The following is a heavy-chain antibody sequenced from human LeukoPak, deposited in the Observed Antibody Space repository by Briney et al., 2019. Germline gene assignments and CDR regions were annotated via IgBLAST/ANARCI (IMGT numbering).Heavy chain of an antibody. CDR1: GGSISSYY. V-gene: IGHV4-59*01. CDR2: IYYSGST. D-gene: IGHD3-10*01. Sequence: SETLSLTCTVSGGSISSYYWSWIRQPPGKGLEWIGYIYYSGSTNYNPSLKSRVTISVDTSKNQFSLKLTSVTAADTAVYYCARVNSGSHWYFDLRGRGTLVTVSS. J-gene: IGHJ2*01. CDR3: ARVNSGSHWYFDL.